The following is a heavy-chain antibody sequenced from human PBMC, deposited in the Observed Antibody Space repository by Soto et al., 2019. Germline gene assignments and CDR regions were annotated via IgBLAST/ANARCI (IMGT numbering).Heavy chain of an antibody. CDR2: VSYSGSA. CDR1: GGSLNNYY. Sequence: PSETLSLTCTVSGGSLNNYYWSWIRHSPGKGLEWIGYVSYSGSADYSPSFQSRFTISKDMSKNQFSLKLSSVTAADTAVYYCARLRVDGSGSYYYNDYWGQGTVVTVSS. CDR3: ARLRVDGSGSYYYNDY. D-gene: IGHD3-22*01. V-gene: IGHV4-59*08. J-gene: IGHJ4*02.